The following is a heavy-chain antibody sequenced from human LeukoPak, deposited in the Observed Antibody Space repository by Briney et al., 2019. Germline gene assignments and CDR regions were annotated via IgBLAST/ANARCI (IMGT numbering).Heavy chain of an antibody. CDR3: ARGGVGSTYDF. D-gene: IGHD1-26*01. J-gene: IGHJ4*02. CDR1: GFTFSSYA. CDR2: VSGSGTNT. V-gene: IGHV3-23*01. Sequence: GGSLRVSCAASGFTFSSYAMSWVRRAPGKGLEWVSAVSGSGTNTYYADSVKGRFTISRDNSKNTLYLQMNSLRAEDTAVYYCARGGVGSTYDFWGQGTLVTVSS.